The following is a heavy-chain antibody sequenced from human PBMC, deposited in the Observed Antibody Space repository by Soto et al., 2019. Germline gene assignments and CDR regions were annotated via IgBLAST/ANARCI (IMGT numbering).Heavy chain of an antibody. CDR3: ARYQWNPGAFDP. Sequence: QVQLQQWGAGLLKPSETLSLTCAVYGGSLSDYYWNWLRQPPGKGLEWIGEINHRGTTSYNPSLKSRVDISVDTAMTQFSLTLRSVTAADTAIYYCARYQWNPGAFDPWGPGTQVTVSS. J-gene: IGHJ5*02. D-gene: IGHD1-20*01. CDR2: INHRGTT. V-gene: IGHV4-34*01. CDR1: GGSLSDYY.